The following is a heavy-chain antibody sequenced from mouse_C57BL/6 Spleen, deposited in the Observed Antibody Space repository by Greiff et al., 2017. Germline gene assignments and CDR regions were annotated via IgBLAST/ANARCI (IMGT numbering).Heavy chain of an antibody. CDR3: TRTPGTGLNWYFDV. D-gene: IGHD4-1*01. J-gene: IGHJ1*03. CDR1: GYTFTDYE. CDR2: IDPETGGT. V-gene: IGHV1-15*01. Sequence: QVQLQQSGAELVRPGASVTLSCKASGYTFTDYEMHWVKQTPVHGLEWIGAIDPETGGTAYNQKFKGKAILTADKSSSTAYMELRSLTSEDSAVYYCTRTPGTGLNWYFDVWGTGTTVTVSS.